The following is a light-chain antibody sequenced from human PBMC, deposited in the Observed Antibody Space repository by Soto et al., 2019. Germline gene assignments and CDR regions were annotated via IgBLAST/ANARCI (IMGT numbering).Light chain of an antibody. J-gene: IGKJ2*01. CDR3: QQYDNLYT. CDR1: QDISNY. Sequence: EIQMTQSPASLSSSVGDRVTITCQASQDISNYLNWYQQKPGKAPKLLIYDASNLETGVPSRFSGSGSGTDFTFTISSLQPEDIATYYCQQYDNLYTFGQGTKLEIK. V-gene: IGKV1-33*01. CDR2: DAS.